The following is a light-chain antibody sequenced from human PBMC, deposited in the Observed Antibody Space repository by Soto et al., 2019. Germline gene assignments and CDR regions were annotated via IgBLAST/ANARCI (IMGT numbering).Light chain of an antibody. CDR3: QQYNNWSPIT. V-gene: IGKV3-15*01. CDR2: GAS. CDR1: QSVRSN. J-gene: IGKJ5*01. Sequence: EIVMTQSPATLSVSPGERATLSCRASQSVRSNLAWYQQKPGQAPRLLIYGASTRATGIPARFSGSGSGTEFTLSISSLQSEDCGVYYCQQYNNWSPITFGQGTGLEIK.